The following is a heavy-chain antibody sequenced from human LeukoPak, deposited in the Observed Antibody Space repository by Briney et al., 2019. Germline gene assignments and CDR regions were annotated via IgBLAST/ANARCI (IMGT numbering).Heavy chain of an antibody. V-gene: IGHV3-30*03. D-gene: IGHD1-26*01. CDR2: ISYDGSNK. CDR3: ARDLIWDSLDY. Sequence: PGRSLRLSCAASGFTFSTYGMHWVRQAPGKGLEWVAVISYDGSNKYYADSVKGRFTISRDNSKNTLYLQMNSLRAEDTAVYYCARDLIWDSLDYWGQGTLVTVSS. CDR1: GFTFSTYG. J-gene: IGHJ4*02.